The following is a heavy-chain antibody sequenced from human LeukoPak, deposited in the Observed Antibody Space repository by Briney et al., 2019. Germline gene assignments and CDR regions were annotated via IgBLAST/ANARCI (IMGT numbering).Heavy chain of an antibody. J-gene: IGHJ4*02. Sequence: PSETLSLTCTVSGGSISSYYWSWIRQPAGKGLEWIGRIYTSGSTNYNPSLKSRVTMSVDTSKNQFSLKLSSVTAADTAAYYCARWVIAVAGDYFDYWGQGTLVTVFS. CDR3: ARWVIAVAGDYFDY. CDR2: IYTSGST. V-gene: IGHV4-4*07. CDR1: GGSISSYY. D-gene: IGHD6-19*01.